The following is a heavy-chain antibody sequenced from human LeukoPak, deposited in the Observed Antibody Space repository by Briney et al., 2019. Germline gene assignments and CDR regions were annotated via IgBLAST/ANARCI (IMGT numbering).Heavy chain of an antibody. V-gene: IGHV1-46*01. D-gene: IGHD3-22*01. CDR2: INPSGGTT. CDR1: GDTFTSYY. J-gene: IGHJ4*02. Sequence: ASVKVSCKASGDTFTSYYMHWVRQAPGQGLEWMGIINPSGGTTSYAQKFQGRVTITRDMSTSTVYMELSSLRSEDTAVYYCARGLSYYYDSSGYPIMYYFDYWGQGTLVTVSS. CDR3: ARGLSYYYDSSGYPIMYYFDY.